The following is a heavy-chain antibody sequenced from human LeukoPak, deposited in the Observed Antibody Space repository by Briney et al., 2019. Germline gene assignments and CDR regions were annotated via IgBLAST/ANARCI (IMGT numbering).Heavy chain of an antibody. D-gene: IGHD1-26*01. J-gene: IGHJ4*02. CDR2: ISSSSSYI. V-gene: IGHV3-21*01. Sequence: GGSLRLSCAASGFTFSSYSMNWVRQAPGKGLEWVSSISSSSSYIYYADSVKGRFTISGDNAKNSLYLQMNSLRAEDTAVYYCARARIVGALDYWGQGTLVTVSS. CDR3: ARARIVGALDY. CDR1: GFTFSSYS.